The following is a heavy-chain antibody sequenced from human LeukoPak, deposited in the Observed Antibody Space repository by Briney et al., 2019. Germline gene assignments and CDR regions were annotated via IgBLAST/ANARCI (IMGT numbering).Heavy chain of an antibody. V-gene: IGHV3-30*04. CDR3: ARGKHLGYCSSTSCPNWFDP. J-gene: IGHJ5*02. CDR1: GFTFSSYA. D-gene: IGHD2-2*01. CDR2: ISYDGSNK. Sequence: AGRSLRLSCAASGFTFSSYAMHWVRQAPGKGLEWVALISYDGSNKYYADSVKGRFTISRDNSALYLQMDSLRAEDTAVYYCARGKHLGYCSSTSCPNWFDPWGQGTLVTVSS.